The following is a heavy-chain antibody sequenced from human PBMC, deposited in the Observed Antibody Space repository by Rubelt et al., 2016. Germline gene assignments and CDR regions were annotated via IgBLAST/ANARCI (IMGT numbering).Heavy chain of an antibody. CDR2: LSGSGGDT. D-gene: IGHD6-19*01. V-gene: IGHV3-23*04. J-gene: IGHJ4*02. CDR1: GFTFSNYA. Sequence: VQLVESGGGVVQSGRSLRLSCAASGFTFSNYAMNWVRQAPGKGLEWVSALSGSGGDTFHADSVTGRFTISRDNSKNTLYLQMNNLRAEDTAVYYCAKENSGLYFLDDWGQGTLVTVSP. CDR3: AKENSGLYFLDD.